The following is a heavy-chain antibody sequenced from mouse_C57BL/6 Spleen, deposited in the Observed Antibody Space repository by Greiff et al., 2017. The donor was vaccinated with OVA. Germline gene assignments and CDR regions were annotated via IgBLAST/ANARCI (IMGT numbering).Heavy chain of an antibody. D-gene: IGHD2-5*01. CDR1: GYSITSGYY. J-gene: IGHJ3*01. CDR3: ARGTYYSNYVWFAY. Sequence: EVQRVESGPGLVKPSQSLSLTCSVTGYSITSGYYWNWIRQFPGNKLEWMGYISYDGSNNYNPSLKKRITITRDTSKNQFFLKVNSVTTEDTATYYCARGTYYSNYVWFAYWGQGTLVTVSA. V-gene: IGHV3-6*01. CDR2: ISYDGSN.